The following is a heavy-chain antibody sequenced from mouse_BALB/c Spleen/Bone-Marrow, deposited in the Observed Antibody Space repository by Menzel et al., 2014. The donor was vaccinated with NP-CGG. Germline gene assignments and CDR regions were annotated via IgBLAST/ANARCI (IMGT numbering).Heavy chain of an antibody. CDR1: GISITTGNYR. D-gene: IGHD2-3*01. Sequence: EVKLLESGPGLVKPSQTVSLTCTVTGISITTGNYRWSWIRQFPGNKLEWIGYIYYSSTITYNPSLTSRTTITRDTSKNQFFLEMNSLTAEDTATYYCARYDGYFDYWGQGTTLTVSS. V-gene: IGHV3-5*02. J-gene: IGHJ2*01. CDR2: IYYSSTI. CDR3: ARYDGYFDY.